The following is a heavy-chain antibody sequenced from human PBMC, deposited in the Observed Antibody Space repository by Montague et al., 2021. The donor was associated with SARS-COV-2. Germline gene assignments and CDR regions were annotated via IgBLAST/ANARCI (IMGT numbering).Heavy chain of an antibody. D-gene: IGHD5/OR15-5a*01. CDR1: GGTISTDNLYWY. Sequence: SETLSLTCFVSGGTISTDNLYWYWAWIRQPPGKGLEWIGSISHNGDSYYNPSLNTRVTISIDTSRNHFSLSLTSVTAPDTAVYYCARHVSNLRAAVDYFDYWGQGTPVTVSS. V-gene: IGHV4-39*01. J-gene: IGHJ4*02. CDR2: ISHNGDS. CDR3: ARHVSNLRAAVDYFDY.